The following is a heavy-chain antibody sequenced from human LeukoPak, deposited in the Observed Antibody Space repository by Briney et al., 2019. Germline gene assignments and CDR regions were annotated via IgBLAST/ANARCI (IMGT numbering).Heavy chain of an antibody. D-gene: IGHD3-10*01. CDR3: ARPAISYYGAGTRPYGMDV. V-gene: IGHV5-10-1*01. CDR2: IDPSDSYT. J-gene: IGHJ6*02. CDR1: GYSFRNYW. Sequence: GESLRISCKGSGYSFRNYWITWVRQKPGRGLEWLGKIDPSDSYTDYSPSFQGDVTISVDKFISTVYLQWSSLKASDTAMYYCARPAISYYGAGTRPYGMDVWGQGTTVTVSS.